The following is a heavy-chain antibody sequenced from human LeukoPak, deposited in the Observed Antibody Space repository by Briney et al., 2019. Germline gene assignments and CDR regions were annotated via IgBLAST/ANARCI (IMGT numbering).Heavy chain of an antibody. D-gene: IGHD3-22*01. CDR3: ARQSGYYYDTSGYTFDY. CDR2: MNPNSGNT. Sequence: GASVKVSCKASGYTFTSYDINWVRQATGQGLEWMGWMNPNSGNTGYAQKFQGRVTMTRNTSISTAYMELSSLRSEDTAVYYCARQSGYYYDTSGYTFDYWGQGILVTVSS. J-gene: IGHJ4*02. CDR1: GYTFTSYD. V-gene: IGHV1-8*01.